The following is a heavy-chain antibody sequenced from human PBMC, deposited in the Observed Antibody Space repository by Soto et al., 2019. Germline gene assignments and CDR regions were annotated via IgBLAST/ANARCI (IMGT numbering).Heavy chain of an antibody. CDR1: GYSFTSYW. CDR3: ARAAAGLAYYYYGMDV. CDR2: IYPGDSDT. Sequence: GESLKISCKGSGYSFTSYWIGWVRQMPGKGLEWMGIIYPGDSDTRYSPSFQGQVTISADKSISTAYLQWSSLKASDTAMYYCARAAAGLAYYYYGMDVWGQGTTVTVSS. D-gene: IGHD6-13*01. J-gene: IGHJ6*02. V-gene: IGHV5-51*01.